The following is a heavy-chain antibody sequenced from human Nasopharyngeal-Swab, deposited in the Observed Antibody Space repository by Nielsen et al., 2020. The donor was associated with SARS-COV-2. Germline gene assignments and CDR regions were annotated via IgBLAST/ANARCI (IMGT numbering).Heavy chain of an antibody. Sequence: GGSLRLSCAASGFTFSTYWMHWVRQVPGKGLVWVSRIHKDGKTTTYADSVKGRFPISRDNAKSTLYLQMNSLRAEDTAVYYCARETSDTGMYYFDSWGQGTLVAVSS. CDR2: IHKDGKTT. CDR3: ARETSDTGMYYFDS. V-gene: IGHV3-74*01. CDR1: GFTFSTYW. J-gene: IGHJ4*02. D-gene: IGHD1-1*01.